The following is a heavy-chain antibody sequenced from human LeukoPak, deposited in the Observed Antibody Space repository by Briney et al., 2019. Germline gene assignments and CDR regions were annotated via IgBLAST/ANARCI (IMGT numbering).Heavy chain of an antibody. D-gene: IGHD3-3*01. CDR1: GGSISSST. V-gene: IGHV3-23*01. Sequence: ETLSLTCTVSGGSISSSTFYWGWIRQPPGKGLEWVSAISGSGGSTYYADSVKGRFTISRDNSKNTLYLQMNSLRAEDTAVYYCAKQYDFWSGYQRNWFDPWGQGTLVTVSS. CDR3: AKQYDFWSGYQRNWFDP. CDR2: ISGSGGST. J-gene: IGHJ5*02.